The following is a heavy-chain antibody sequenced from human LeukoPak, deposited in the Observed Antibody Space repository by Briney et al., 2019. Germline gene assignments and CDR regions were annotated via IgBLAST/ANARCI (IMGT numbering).Heavy chain of an antibody. D-gene: IGHD3-9*01. Sequence: ASVKVSCKVSGYTLTELSMHWVRQAPGKGLEWMGGFDPEDGETIYAQKFQGRVTMTGDTSTDTAYMELSSLRSEDTAVYYCATATPTIFWDFDYWGQGTLVTVSS. CDR3: ATATPTIFWDFDY. CDR2: FDPEDGET. J-gene: IGHJ4*02. CDR1: GYTLTELS. V-gene: IGHV1-24*01.